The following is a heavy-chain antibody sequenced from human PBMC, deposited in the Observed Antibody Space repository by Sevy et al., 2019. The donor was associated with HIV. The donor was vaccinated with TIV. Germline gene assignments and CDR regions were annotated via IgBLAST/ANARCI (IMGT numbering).Heavy chain of an antibody. Sequence: GGSLRLSCAASGFTFRSFVMHWVRQAPGKGLEWVAVISYDGSNKYYADSVKGRFTISTDNSKNTLDLQMNSLRAEDTAVYYCAKDLSSTFGVIIKGCVDYHYYYGLDVWGQGTTVTVSS. CDR1: GFTFRSFV. J-gene: IGHJ6*02. CDR2: ISYDGSNK. CDR3: AKDLSSTFGVIIKGCVDYHYYYGLDV. V-gene: IGHV3-30*18. D-gene: IGHD3-3*01.